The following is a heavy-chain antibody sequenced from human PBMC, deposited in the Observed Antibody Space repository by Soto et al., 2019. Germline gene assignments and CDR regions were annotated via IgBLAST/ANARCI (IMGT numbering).Heavy chain of an antibody. J-gene: IGHJ6*02. CDR2: IYPGDSDT. V-gene: IGHV5-51*01. CDR1: GYSFTSYW. D-gene: IGHD6-13*01. Sequence: GESLKISCKGSGYSFTSYWIGWVRQMPGKGLEWMGIIYPGDSDTRYSPSFQGQVTISADKSISTAYLQWSSLKASDTAMYYCARLLQQLVPYYYYGRDVWGQGTTVTVSS. CDR3: ARLLQQLVPYYYYGRDV.